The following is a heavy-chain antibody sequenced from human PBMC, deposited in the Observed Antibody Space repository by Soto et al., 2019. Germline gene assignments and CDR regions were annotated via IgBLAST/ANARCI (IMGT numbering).Heavy chain of an antibody. D-gene: IGHD6-13*01. V-gene: IGHV1-2*04. CDR1: GYTFTGYY. Sequence: QVQLVQSGAEVKKPGASVKVSCKASGYTFTGYYMHWVRQAPGQGLEWLGWINPNSGGTNYAQKFQGWVTMTKDTSISTVYMELSRLRSDGTAVYYCARAPSSRWSSFRSYYYGMDVWGQGTTVTVSS. CDR3: ARAPSSRWSSFRSYYYGMDV. J-gene: IGHJ6*02. CDR2: INPNSGGT.